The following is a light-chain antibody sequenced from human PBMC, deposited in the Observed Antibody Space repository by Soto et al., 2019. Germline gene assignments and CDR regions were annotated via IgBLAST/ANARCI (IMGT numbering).Light chain of an antibody. CDR3: QQYGGSPQT. V-gene: IGKV3-20*01. J-gene: IGKJ1*01. CDR2: GAS. Sequence: EIVLTQSPGTLALSPGEGATLSCRTSQSVSKYLAWYQQKPGQAPSLLIYGASSRATGIPDSFSGSGSGTDFTLTISRLEPEDLAVYYCQQYGGSPQTFGRGTKV. CDR1: QSVSKY.